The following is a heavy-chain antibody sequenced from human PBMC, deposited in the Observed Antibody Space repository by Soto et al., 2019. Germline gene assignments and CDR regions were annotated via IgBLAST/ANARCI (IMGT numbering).Heavy chain of an antibody. V-gene: IGHV1-69*13. CDR1: GGTFSSYA. Sequence: SVKVSCKASGGTFSSYAISWVRQAPGQGLEWMGGIIPILGTPNSAQQFKGRVTLTPDESTTTAYMELSRLRSEHPDVHYCWREPRITIFEVVQGGARVVWGQ. D-gene: IGHD3-3*01. CDR2: IIPILGTP. CDR3: WREPRITIFEVVQGGARVV. J-gene: IGHJ6*02.